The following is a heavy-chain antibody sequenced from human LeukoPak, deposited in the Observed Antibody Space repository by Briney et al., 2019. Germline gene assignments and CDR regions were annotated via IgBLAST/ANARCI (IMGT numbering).Heavy chain of an antibody. Sequence: PGGSLSLSCAASGFTFSSYNMNWVRQAPGKGLVWVSRINSDGSSTSYADSVKGRFTISRDNAKNTLYLQMNSLRAEDTAVYYCARVSDYYDSSGYVSFDYWGQGTLVTVSS. CDR1: GFTFSSYN. V-gene: IGHV3-74*01. CDR2: INSDGSST. D-gene: IGHD3-22*01. CDR3: ARVSDYYDSSGYVSFDY. J-gene: IGHJ4*02.